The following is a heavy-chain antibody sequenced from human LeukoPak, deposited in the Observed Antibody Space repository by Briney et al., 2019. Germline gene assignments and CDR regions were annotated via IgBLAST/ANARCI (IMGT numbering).Heavy chain of an antibody. V-gene: IGHV3-21*01. J-gene: IGHJ4*02. D-gene: IGHD2-15*01. CDR1: GFTFSSYS. Sequence: PGGSLRLSCAASGFTFSSYSMNWVRLAPGKGLEWVSSISSSSSYIYYADSVKGRFTISRDNAKNSLYLQMNSLRAEDTAVYYCASYCSGGSCYSADFDYWGQGTLVTVSS. CDR2: ISSSSSYI. CDR3: ASYCSGGSCYSADFDY.